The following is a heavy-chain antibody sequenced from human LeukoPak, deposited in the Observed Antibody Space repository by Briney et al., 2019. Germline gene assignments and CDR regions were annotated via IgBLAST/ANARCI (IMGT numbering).Heavy chain of an antibody. CDR2: IKPDSGSS. Sequence: ASEKVSCKASGYTFTAYYIHWLRQAHRQGPEWMGWIKPDSGSSHYAQKFQGRVTMTRDTSSNSAYKDLTRLKSDDTALYYCARGGEGYFDWLLVGPNWFDPWGQGTLVTVSS. V-gene: IGHV1-2*02. D-gene: IGHD3-9*01. CDR3: ARGGEGYFDWLLVGPNWFDP. CDR1: GYTFTAYY. J-gene: IGHJ5*02.